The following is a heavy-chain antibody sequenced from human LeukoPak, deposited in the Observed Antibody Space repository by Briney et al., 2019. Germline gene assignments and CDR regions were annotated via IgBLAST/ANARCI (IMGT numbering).Heavy chain of an antibody. V-gene: IGHV5-51*01. CDR1: GYRFTSYW. J-gene: IGHJ4*02. Sequence: GEPLKISCKGSGYRFTSYWIGWVRKMPGKGLEWMEIIYPGDSDTRYSPSFQGQVTISADKSISTAYLQWSSLKASDTAMYYCAIALRITMVRGVNEYYFDYWGQGTLVTVSS. D-gene: IGHD3-10*01. CDR3: AIALRITMVRGVNEYYFDY. CDR2: IYPGDSDT.